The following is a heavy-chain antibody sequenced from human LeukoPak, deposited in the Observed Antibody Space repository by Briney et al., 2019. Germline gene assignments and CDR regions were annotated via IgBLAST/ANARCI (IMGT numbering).Heavy chain of an antibody. CDR1: GFTFSSYA. J-gene: IGHJ4*02. CDR2: ISGSGGST. Sequence: GGSLTLSCAASGFTFSSYAMSWVRQAPGKGLEWVSTISGSGGSTYYADSVKGRFTSSRDNSKNTLYLQMSSLRPEDTAVYYCATPHPATYGDYRTLYYWGQGTLVTVSS. D-gene: IGHD4-17*01. CDR3: ATPHPATYGDYRTLYY. V-gene: IGHV3-23*01.